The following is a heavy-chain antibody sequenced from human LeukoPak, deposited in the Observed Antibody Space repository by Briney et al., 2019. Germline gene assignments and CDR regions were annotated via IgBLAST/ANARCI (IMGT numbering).Heavy chain of an antibody. CDR3: AREKQQLVLSDAFDI. CDR2: ISYGGNNK. D-gene: IGHD6-13*01. V-gene: IGHV3-30*04. J-gene: IGHJ3*02. Sequence: GGSLRLSCAASAFTFSNYAMHWVRQAPGKGLEWVALISYGGNNKYYADSVKGRFTISRDNSQNTLYLQMDSLRPEDTALYYCAREKQQLVLSDAFDIWGQGTMVTVSS. CDR1: AFTFSNYA.